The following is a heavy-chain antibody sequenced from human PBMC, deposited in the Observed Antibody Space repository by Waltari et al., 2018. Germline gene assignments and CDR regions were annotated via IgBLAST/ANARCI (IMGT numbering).Heavy chain of an antibody. D-gene: IGHD3-3*02. CDR2: ISVNSEYI. CDR3: ASLASI. J-gene: IGHJ4*02. CDR1: GFSFSIYP. Sequence: EVQLVESGGGLVKPGGSLRLSCAASGFSFSIYPMSWVRQAPGKGLEWVAFISVNSEYIFYADSVRGRFTISRDNAKNSLYLQMNSLTAEYTAVYYCASLASIWGQGTLVTVSS. V-gene: IGHV3-21*02.